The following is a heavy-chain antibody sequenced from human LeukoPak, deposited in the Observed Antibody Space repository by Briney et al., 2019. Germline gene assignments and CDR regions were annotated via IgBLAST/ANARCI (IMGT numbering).Heavy chain of an antibody. Sequence: PGGSLRLSCTASGFTFGDYAMSWFRQAPGKGLEWVAFIRYDGSNKYYADSVKGRFTISRDNSKNTLYLQMNSLRAEDTAVYYCAKDGYYGSGKDYWGQGTLVTVSS. D-gene: IGHD3-10*01. CDR2: IRYDGSNK. J-gene: IGHJ4*02. V-gene: IGHV3-30*02. CDR1: GFTFGDYA. CDR3: AKDGYYGSGKDY.